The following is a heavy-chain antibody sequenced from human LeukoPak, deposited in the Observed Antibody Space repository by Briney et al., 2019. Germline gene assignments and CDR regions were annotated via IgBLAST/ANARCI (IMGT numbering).Heavy chain of an antibody. J-gene: IGHJ4*02. V-gene: IGHV3-66*01. CDR1: GFTVSSYY. D-gene: IGHD3-10*01. CDR3: AREYGSGSYYPNYFDY. CDR2: IYSGGST. Sequence: GGSLTLSCAASGFTVSSYYMSWVRQPPGKGLEWVSVIYSGGSTYYADSVKGRFTISRDNSKNTLYLQMNSLRAEDTAVYYCAREYGSGSYYPNYFDYWGQGTLVTVSS.